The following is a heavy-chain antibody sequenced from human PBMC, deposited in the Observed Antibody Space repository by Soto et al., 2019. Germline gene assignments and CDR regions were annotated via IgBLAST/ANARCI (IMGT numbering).Heavy chain of an antibody. D-gene: IGHD3-3*01. J-gene: IGHJ5*02. CDR3: TTDGGVSAYPSFWA. CDR1: GITFTNAC. Sequence: EVQLVESGGGLVKPGGSLRLSCAASGITFTNACMGWVRQAPGKGLEWVGRLTSRRDGGTSDYAAPVKGRFSISKDESNNTLYLQLNSLKTEDTAVYHCTTDGGVSAYPSFWAWGQGTLVTVSS. CDR2: LTSRRDGGTS. V-gene: IGHV3-15*01.